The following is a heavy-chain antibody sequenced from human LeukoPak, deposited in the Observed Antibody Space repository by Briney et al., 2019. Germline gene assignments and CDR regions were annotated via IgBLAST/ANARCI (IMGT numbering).Heavy chain of an antibody. Sequence: EASVKVSCKASGGTFSSYAISWVRQAPGQGLEWMGGIIPIFGTANYAQKFQGRVAITTDESTSTAYMELSSLRSEDTAVYYCARDSPVDTAMAKLDYYYMDVWGKGPRSPSP. CDR1: GGTFSSYA. CDR3: ARDSPVDTAMAKLDYYYMDV. J-gene: IGHJ6*03. V-gene: IGHV1-69*05. CDR2: IIPIFGTA. D-gene: IGHD5-18*01.